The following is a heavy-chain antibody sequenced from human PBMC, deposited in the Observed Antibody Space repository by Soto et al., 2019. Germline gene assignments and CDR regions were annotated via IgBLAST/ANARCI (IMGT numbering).Heavy chain of an antibody. CDR3: ASQPILGYCSGGSCRYFDY. Sequence: SETLSLTCAVSSGSISSSNWWSWVRQPPGKGLEWIGEIYHSGSTNYNPSLKSRVTISVDKSKNQFSLKLSSVTAADTAVYYCASQPILGYCSGGSCRYFDYWGQGTLVTVSS. V-gene: IGHV4-4*02. CDR1: SGSISSSNW. D-gene: IGHD2-15*01. CDR2: IYHSGST. J-gene: IGHJ4*02.